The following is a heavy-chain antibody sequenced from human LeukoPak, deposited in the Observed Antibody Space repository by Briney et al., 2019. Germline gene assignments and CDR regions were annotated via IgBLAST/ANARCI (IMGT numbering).Heavy chain of an antibody. CDR2: ISSSGSTI. CDR3: ARDRRITFGGVIATFDY. J-gene: IGHJ4*02. CDR1: GFTFSDYY. Sequence: PGGSLRLSCAASGFTFSDYYMSWIRQAPGKGLEWVSYISSSGSTIYYAGSVKGRFTISRDNAKNSLYLQMNSLRAEDTAVYYCARDRRITFGGVIATFDYWGQGTLVTVSS. D-gene: IGHD3-16*02. V-gene: IGHV3-11*01.